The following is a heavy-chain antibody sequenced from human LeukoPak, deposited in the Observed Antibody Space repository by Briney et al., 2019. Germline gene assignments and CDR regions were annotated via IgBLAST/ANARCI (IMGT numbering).Heavy chain of an antibody. CDR2: INPNSGST. CDR3: ARDSAPGDTYGLLGIDS. D-gene: IGHD5-18*01. Sequence: ASVKVSCKASGYTFTGSYMHWVRQAPGQGLEWMGWINPNSGSTNSAQKFQGRVTMTRDTSISTAYMELSRLRSDDTAVYYCARDSAPGDTYGLLGIDSWGQGTLVTVSS. J-gene: IGHJ4*02. CDR1: GYTFTGSY. V-gene: IGHV1-2*02.